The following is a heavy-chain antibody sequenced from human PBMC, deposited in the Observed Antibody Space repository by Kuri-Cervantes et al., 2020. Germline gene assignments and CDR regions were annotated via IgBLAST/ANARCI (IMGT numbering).Heavy chain of an antibody. CDR1: GVTFSSYG. V-gene: IGHV3-33*01. J-gene: IGHJ6*02. D-gene: IGHD6-19*01. Sequence: GGSLRLSCAASGVTFSSYGMHWVRQAPGKGLEWVAVIWYDGSNKYYAGSVKGRFTISRDNSKNTLYLQMNSLRAEDTAVYYCARDRALGYSSGWYYPLLYDGMDVWGQGTKVTVSS. CDR3: ARDRALGYSSGWYYPLLYDGMDV. CDR2: IWYDGSNK.